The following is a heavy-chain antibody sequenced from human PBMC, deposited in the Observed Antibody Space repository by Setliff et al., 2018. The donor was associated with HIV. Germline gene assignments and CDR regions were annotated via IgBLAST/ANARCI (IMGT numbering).Heavy chain of an antibody. Sequence: GGSLRLSCAGSGFTFNDAWISWVRQAPGKGLDWVGRIKANTDGGTTDYAAPVKGRFTISRDDSQNMVYLQMNSLKTEDTAMYYCTPIHNYTDHCPDSWGQGTLVTVSS. CDR2: IKANTDGGTT. CDR3: TPIHNYTDHCPDS. D-gene: IGHD2-21*02. V-gene: IGHV3-15*01. J-gene: IGHJ5*01. CDR1: GFTFNDAW.